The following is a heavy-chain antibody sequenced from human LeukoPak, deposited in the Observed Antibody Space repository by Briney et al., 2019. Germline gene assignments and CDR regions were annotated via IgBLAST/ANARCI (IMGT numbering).Heavy chain of an antibody. Sequence: ASVKVSCKVSGYTLTELSMHWVRQAPGKGLEWMGGFDPEDGETIYAQKFQGRVTMTRNTSISTAYMELSSLRSEDTAVYYCARGQTYYYGSGSYRDWGQGTLVTVSS. D-gene: IGHD3-10*01. CDR1: GYTLTELS. J-gene: IGHJ4*02. CDR3: ARGQTYYYGSGSYRD. CDR2: FDPEDGET. V-gene: IGHV1-24*01.